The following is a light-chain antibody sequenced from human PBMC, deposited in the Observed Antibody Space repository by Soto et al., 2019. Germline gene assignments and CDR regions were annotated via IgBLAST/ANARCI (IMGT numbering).Light chain of an antibody. V-gene: IGLV2-14*01. J-gene: IGLJ1*01. CDR2: DVS. CDR3: SSFTTSSTLV. Sequence: QSVLTQPASVSGSPGQPITISCTGTSSDVGSFDSVAWYQHNPGKAPKLMIYDVSNRPSGVSSRFSGSKSGNTASLSISGLQTEDEANYYCSSFTTSSTLVFGTATKLTVL. CDR1: SSDVGSFDS.